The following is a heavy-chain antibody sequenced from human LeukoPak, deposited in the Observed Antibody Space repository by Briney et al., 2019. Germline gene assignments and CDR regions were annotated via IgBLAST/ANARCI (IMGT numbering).Heavy chain of an antibody. Sequence: PGGSLRLSCAASGFTFSSYAMHWVRQAPGKGLEWVAVISYDGSNKYYADSVKGRFTISRDNSKNTLYLQMNSLRAEDTAVYYCARDSAIMITFGGAALGYWGQGTLVTVSS. CDR3: ARDSAIMITFGGAALGY. V-gene: IGHV3-30*04. J-gene: IGHJ4*02. CDR2: ISYDGSNK. D-gene: IGHD3-16*01. CDR1: GFTFSSYA.